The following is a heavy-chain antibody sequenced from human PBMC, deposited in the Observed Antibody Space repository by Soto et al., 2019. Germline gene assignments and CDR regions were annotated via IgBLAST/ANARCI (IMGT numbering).Heavy chain of an antibody. CDR2: INPNSGGT. J-gene: IGHJ3*02. Sequence: GASVKVSCKASGYTFTGYYMHWVRQAPGQGLEWMGWINPNSGGTNYAQKFQGWVTMTRDTSISTAYMELSRLRSDDTAVYYCARGEKGWSTLFDSWGQGTMVTVSS. CDR3: ARGEKGWSTLFDS. V-gene: IGHV1-2*04. CDR1: GYTFTGYY. D-gene: IGHD2-15*01.